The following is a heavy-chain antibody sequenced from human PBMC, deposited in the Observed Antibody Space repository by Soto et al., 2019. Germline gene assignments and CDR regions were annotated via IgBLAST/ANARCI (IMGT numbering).Heavy chain of an antibody. CDR3: ARDLGYSGYDPRPFDY. J-gene: IGHJ4*02. V-gene: IGHV1-18*01. CDR2: ISAYNGNT. CDR1: GYTFTSYG. D-gene: IGHD5-12*01. Sequence: QVQLVQSGAEVKKPGASMKVSCKSSGYTFTSYGISWVRQDPGQGLEWMGWISAYNGNTNYAQKLQGRVTMTTDTSTSTAYMELRSLRSDDTAVYYCARDLGYSGYDPRPFDYWGQGTLVTVSS.